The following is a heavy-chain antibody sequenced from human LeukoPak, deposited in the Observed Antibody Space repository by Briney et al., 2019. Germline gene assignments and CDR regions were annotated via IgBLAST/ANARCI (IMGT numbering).Heavy chain of an antibody. Sequence: GGSLRLSCAGSGFRFSDYYMAWIRQTPGKGLQQVSFFDRGRDGKAHADSVQGRFTFSRDNDKNSLYLLLNSLTAEDTAVYYCARDRNVDTAMVTGNWFDPWGQGTLVTVSS. CDR2: FDRGRDGK. J-gene: IGHJ5*02. D-gene: IGHD5-18*01. CDR3: ARDRNVDTAMVTGNWFDP. CDR1: GFRFSDYY. V-gene: IGHV3-11*05.